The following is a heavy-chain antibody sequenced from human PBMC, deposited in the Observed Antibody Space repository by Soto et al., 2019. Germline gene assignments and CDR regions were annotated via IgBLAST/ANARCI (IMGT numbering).Heavy chain of an antibody. CDR2: IYWDDDK. Sequence: QITLKESGPTLVEPTEALALPCSFSGFSLTKSPVGVGWFRQPPGKALEWLAVIYWDDDKRYNPSLKARITMTKDTFRNQVALTLTDMEPEDTATYFCAHRLGGSSWNDGFFDFWGQGLPVTVS. J-gene: IGHJ4*02. V-gene: IGHV2-5*02. D-gene: IGHD1-1*01. CDR3: AHRLGGSSWNDGFFDF. CDR1: GFSLTKSPVG.